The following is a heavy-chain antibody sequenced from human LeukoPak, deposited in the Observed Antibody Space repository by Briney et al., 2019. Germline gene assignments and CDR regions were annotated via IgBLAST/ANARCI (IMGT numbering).Heavy chain of an antibody. V-gene: IGHV3-7*01. Sequence: GGSLRLSCAASGFTFSSYWMSWVRQAPGKGLEWVANIKQDGSEKYYVDSVKGRFTISRDNAKNSLYLQMNSLRAEDTAVYYCARDGRIQLWLRGNYFDYWGQGTLVTVPS. D-gene: IGHD5-18*01. CDR1: GFTFSSYW. J-gene: IGHJ4*02. CDR3: ARDGRIQLWLRGNYFDY. CDR2: IKQDGSEK.